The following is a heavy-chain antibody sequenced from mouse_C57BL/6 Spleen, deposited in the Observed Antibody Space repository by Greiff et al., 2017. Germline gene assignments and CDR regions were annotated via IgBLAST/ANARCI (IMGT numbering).Heavy chain of an antibody. CDR2: IYPGSGNT. CDR3: ARSEDGYYQAMDY. D-gene: IGHD2-3*01. CDR1: GYTFTDYY. Sequence: VKVVESGAELVRPGASVKLSCKASGYTFTDYYINWVKQRPGQGLEWIARIYPGSGNTYYNEKFKGKATLTAEKSSSTAYMQLSSLTSEDSAVYFCARSEDGYYQAMDYWGQGTSVTVSS. V-gene: IGHV1-76*01. J-gene: IGHJ4*01.